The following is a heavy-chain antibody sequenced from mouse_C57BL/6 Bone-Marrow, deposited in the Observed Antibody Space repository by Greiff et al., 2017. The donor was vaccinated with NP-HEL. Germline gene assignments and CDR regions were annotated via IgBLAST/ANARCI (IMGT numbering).Heavy chain of an antibody. J-gene: IGHJ3*01. CDR3: LYDGYSLPGIAY. Sequence: QVQLQQSGAELARPGASVKLSCKASGYTFTSYGISWVKQRTGQGLEWIGEIYPRSGNTYYNEKFKGKATLTADKSSSTAYMELRSLTSEDSAVYFCLYDGYSLPGIAYWGQGTLVTVSA. CDR2: IYPRSGNT. D-gene: IGHD2-3*01. CDR1: GYTFTSYG. V-gene: IGHV1-81*01.